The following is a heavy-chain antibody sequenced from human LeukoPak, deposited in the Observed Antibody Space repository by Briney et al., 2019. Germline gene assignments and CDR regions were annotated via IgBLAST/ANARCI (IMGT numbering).Heavy chain of an antibody. Sequence: SSETLSLTCAVYGGSFSGYYWSWIRQPSGKGLEWIGEINHSGSTNYNPSLKSRVTISVDTSKNQFSLKLSSVTAADTAVYYCARSRDANWFDPWGQGTLVTVSS. V-gene: IGHV4-34*01. CDR2: INHSGST. J-gene: IGHJ5*02. CDR3: ARSRDANWFDP. CDR1: GGSFSGYY.